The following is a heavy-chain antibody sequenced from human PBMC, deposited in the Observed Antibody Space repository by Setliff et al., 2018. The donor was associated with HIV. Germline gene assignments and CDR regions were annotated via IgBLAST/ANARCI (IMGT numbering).Heavy chain of an antibody. CDR2: INPGDSDS. V-gene: IGHV5-51*01. J-gene: IGHJ4*02. CDR3: ARRLPYCSRSSCYDYYFDY. D-gene: IGHD2-2*01. CDR1: GYNFATYY. Sequence: GESLKISCKTSGYNFATYYIVWVRQMPGKGLEWMGRINPGDSDSRYSPSFEGQVTISADKSISTTYLQWNSLKASDTAMYYCARRLPYCSRSSCYDYYFDYWGQGTLVTVSS.